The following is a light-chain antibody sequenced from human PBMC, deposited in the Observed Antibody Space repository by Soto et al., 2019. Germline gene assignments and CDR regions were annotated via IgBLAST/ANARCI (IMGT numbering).Light chain of an antibody. CDR3: SSYTSSSTWV. CDR1: SSDVGAYNY. Sequence: QSALTQPASVSGSPGQSITISCTGTSSDVGAYNYVSWYQQHPGKAPKLMIYEVSHRPSGVSNRFSGSKSGYTASLTISGLQAEDEADYYCSSYTSSSTWVFGGGTKVTVL. CDR2: EVS. V-gene: IGLV2-14*01. J-gene: IGLJ3*02.